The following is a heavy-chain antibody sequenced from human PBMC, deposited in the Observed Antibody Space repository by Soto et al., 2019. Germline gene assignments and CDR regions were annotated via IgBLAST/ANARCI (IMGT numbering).Heavy chain of an antibody. J-gene: IGHJ5*02. CDR1: GASSSCYY. CDR2: IYATGTT. D-gene: IGHD1-1*01. CDR3: VRDGTKTLRDWCDP. V-gene: IGHV4-4*07. Sequence: SETLSLTCTVSGASSSCYYWSWIRKSAGKGLEWIGRIYATGTTDYNPSLKSRVMMSVDTSKKQFSLKLRSVTAADTAVYYCVRDGTKTLRDWCDPWGQGSSVTVSS.